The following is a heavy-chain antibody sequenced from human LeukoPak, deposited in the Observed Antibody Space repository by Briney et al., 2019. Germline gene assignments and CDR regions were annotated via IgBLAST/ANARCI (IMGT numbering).Heavy chain of an antibody. D-gene: IGHD6-13*01. J-gene: IGHJ4*02. Sequence: GGSLRLSCAASGFTFSSYSMAWVRQAPGKGLEWVSAIWGSGGATFYADSVEGRFSISRDNSKNTLYLQMNSLRAEDTAIYYCAKSPGYSSSWCDYWGQGTLVTVSS. CDR3: AKSPGYSSSWCDY. CDR1: GFTFSSYS. CDR2: IWGSGGAT. V-gene: IGHV3-23*01.